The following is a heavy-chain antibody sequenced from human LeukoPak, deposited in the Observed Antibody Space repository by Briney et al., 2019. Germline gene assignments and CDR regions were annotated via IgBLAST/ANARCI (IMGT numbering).Heavy chain of an antibody. D-gene: IGHD3-22*01. Sequence: GGSLRLSCAASGFTFSSYGIHWVRQAPGKGLEWVAFIRYDGSNKYHADSVKGRFTISRDNSKNTVYLQMNSLRAEDTAVYYCAKTPKITMIVVVITHNYFDYWGQGTLVTVSS. CDR1: GFTFSSYG. CDR3: AKTPKITMIVVVITHNYFDY. J-gene: IGHJ4*02. V-gene: IGHV3-30*02. CDR2: IRYDGSNK.